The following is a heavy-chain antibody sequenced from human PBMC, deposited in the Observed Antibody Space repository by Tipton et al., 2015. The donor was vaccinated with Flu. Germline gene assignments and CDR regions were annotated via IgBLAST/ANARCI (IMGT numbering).Heavy chain of an antibody. CDR1: GYTFTGKF. CDR3: ARLGGEAIVTLFY. D-gene: IGHD3-16*01. Sequence: QLVQSGAEVKKPGASVKVSCKTSGYTFTGKFLHWVRQAPGQGPEWMGWMNPNTGRTNYAQKFQGRVTMTRDTSITTAYMELSGLRSDDTAVYYCARLGGEAIVTLFYWGQGTLVTVSS. V-gene: IGHV1-2*02. CDR2: MNPNTGRT. J-gene: IGHJ4*02.